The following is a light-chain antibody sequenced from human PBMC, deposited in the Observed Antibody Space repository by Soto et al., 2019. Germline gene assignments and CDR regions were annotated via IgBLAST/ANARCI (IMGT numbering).Light chain of an antibody. CDR1: QNIGYF. CDR2: AAS. V-gene: IGKV1-39*01. CDR3: QKSYAAPLT. J-gene: IGKJ4*01. Sequence: DIQMTQSPSSLSASVGDRVTITCRASQNIGYFLNWYQQKPGKAPNLLIYAASSFQTGVSSRFSGRGSGTEFTLTIRNLQPEDFATYWCQKSYAAPLTFGGGTKVDIK.